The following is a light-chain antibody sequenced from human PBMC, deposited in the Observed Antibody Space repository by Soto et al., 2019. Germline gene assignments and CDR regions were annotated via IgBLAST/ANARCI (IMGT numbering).Light chain of an antibody. CDR2: LGS. CDR1: QSRLHSNGYNY. J-gene: IGKJ5*01. V-gene: IGKV2-28*01. CDR3: MQALQTPIT. Sequence: DIVMTQSPLSLPVTPGEPASISCRSSQSRLHSNGYNYLDWYLQKPGQSPQLLIYLGSNRSSGVPDRFSGSGSGTDFTPKISRVEAEDVGVYYCMQALQTPITFGQGTRLEIK.